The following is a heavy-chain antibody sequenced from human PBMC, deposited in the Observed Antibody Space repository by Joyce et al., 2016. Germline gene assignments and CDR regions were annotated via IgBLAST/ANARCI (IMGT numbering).Heavy chain of an antibody. CDR2: TYCRSKWYN. J-gene: IGHJ4*02. V-gene: IGHV6-1*01. CDR1: GDSVSSNSAA. CDR3: ARAGYYHTSGYYYPNFDY. Sequence: QVQLQQSGPGLVKPSQTLSLTCAISGDSVSSNSAAWNWIRQSPSRGLEWLGRTYCRSKWYNDYAVSVKSLIPLNPDTPKNQFSLQLNSVTPEDAAVYYCARAGYYHTSGYYYPNFDYWGPGTLVTVSS. D-gene: IGHD3-22*01.